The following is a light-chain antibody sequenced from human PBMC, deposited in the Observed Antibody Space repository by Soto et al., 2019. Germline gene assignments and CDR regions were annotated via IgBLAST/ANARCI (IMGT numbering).Light chain of an antibody. CDR3: QQYGSSPSIT. J-gene: IGKJ5*01. Sequence: EIVLTLSPGTLSLSPGERATLSCRASQSVSTNYLAWYQQKPGRAPRLLIYGASSRVTGIPGRFSGSGSGTDFTLTISRLEPEDFAVYYCQQYGSSPSITFGQGTRLEIK. CDR1: QSVSTNY. V-gene: IGKV3-20*01. CDR2: GAS.